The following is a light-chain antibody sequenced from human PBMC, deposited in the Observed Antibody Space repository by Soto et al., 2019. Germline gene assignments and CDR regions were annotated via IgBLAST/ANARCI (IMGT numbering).Light chain of an antibody. CDR3: QQRHMWPIT. CDR1: QSFRGL. V-gene: IGKV3-11*01. Sequence: VVLTQSPVTLSLSPGERATLSCRASQSFRGLLAWYQQKPGQAPRLLISDAYNRATGIPPRFSGSGSGTDFTLTISSLEPEDAAVYYCQQRHMWPITFGQETRLEIK. J-gene: IGKJ5*01. CDR2: DAY.